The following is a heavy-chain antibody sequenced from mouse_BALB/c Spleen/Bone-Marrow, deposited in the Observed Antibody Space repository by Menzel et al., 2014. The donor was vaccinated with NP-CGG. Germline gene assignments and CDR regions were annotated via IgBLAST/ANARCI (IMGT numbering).Heavy chain of an antibody. CDR1: GYTFTSYV. Sequence: VQLQQSGPELVKPGASVKMSCKASGYTFTSYVMHWVKQKPGQGLEWIGYINPYNDGTKYNEKFKGKATLTSDKSSSTAYMELSSRTSEYSAVYYCTRGVYYDYDGGAMGYWCQGSSVTGSS. D-gene: IGHD2-4*01. J-gene: IGHJ4*01. V-gene: IGHV1-14*01. CDR3: TRGVYYDYDGGAMGY. CDR2: INPYNDGT.